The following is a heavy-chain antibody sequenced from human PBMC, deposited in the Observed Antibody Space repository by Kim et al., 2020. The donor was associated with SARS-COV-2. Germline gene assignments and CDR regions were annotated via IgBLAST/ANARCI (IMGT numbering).Heavy chain of an antibody. Sequence: YAEDVKGRCTIARDNYKNTRYLQMKSLRAEDTAVYYWAKDVAIGQYFDYWGQGTLVTVSS. V-gene: IGHV3-30*02. J-gene: IGHJ4*02. D-gene: IGHD2-21*01. CDR3: AKDVAIGQYFDY.